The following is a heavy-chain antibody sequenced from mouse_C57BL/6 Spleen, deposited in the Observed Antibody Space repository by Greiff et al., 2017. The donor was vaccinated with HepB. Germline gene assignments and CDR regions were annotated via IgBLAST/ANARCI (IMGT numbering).Heavy chain of an antibody. Sequence: VKLQESGPGLVQPSQSLSITCTVSGFSLTSYGVHWVRQSPGKGLEWLGVIWSGGSTDYNAAFISRLSISKDNSKSQVFFKMNSLQADDTAIYYCARGLRRGYWYFDVWGTGTTVTVSS. V-gene: IGHV2-2*01. J-gene: IGHJ1*03. CDR3: ARGLRRGYWYFDV. CDR2: IWSGGST. CDR1: GFSLTSYG. D-gene: IGHD2-4*01.